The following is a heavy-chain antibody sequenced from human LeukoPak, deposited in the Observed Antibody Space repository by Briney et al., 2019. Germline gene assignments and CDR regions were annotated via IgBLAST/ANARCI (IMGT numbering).Heavy chain of an antibody. J-gene: IGHJ4*02. CDR1: GGSINSGSYY. CDR3: ARDSRGYSSGWYRYFDY. Sequence: SETLSLTCSVSGGSINSGSYYWSWIRQPAGMGLEWIGRIYTSGTTNYNPSLKSRVTIPVDTSKNQFSLKLSSVTAADTAVYYCARDSRGYSSGWYRYFDYWGQGTLVTVSS. D-gene: IGHD6-19*01. V-gene: IGHV4-61*02. CDR2: IYTSGTT.